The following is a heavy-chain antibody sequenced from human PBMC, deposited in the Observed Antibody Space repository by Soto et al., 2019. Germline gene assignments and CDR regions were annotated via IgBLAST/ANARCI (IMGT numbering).Heavy chain of an antibody. D-gene: IGHD6-19*01. J-gene: IGHJ5*02. CDR1: GYTFTSDG. CDR2: ISAYNGNT. V-gene: IGHV1-18*01. Sequence: GASVKVSCKASGYTFTSDGISWVRQAPGQGLEWMGWISAYNGNTNYAQKLQGRVTMTTDTSTSTAYMELRSLRSDDTAVYYCARNSGIAVAAFWFDPWGQGTLVTVSS. CDR3: ARNSGIAVAAFWFDP.